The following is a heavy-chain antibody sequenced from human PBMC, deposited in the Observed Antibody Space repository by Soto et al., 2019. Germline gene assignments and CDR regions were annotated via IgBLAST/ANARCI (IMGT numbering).Heavy chain of an antibody. V-gene: IGHV4-34*01. CDR1: GGSFSGYY. Sequence: SETLSLTCAVYGGSFSGYYWSWIRQPPWKGLEWIGEINHSGSTNYNPSLKSRVTISVDTSKNQFSLKLSSVTAADTAVYYCARGPNVVVPAAMLLDYWGQGTLVTVSS. J-gene: IGHJ4*02. D-gene: IGHD2-2*01. CDR3: ARGPNVVVPAAMLLDY. CDR2: INHSGST.